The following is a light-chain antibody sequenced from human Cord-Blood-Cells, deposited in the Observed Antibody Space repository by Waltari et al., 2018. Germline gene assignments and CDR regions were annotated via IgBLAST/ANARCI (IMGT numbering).Light chain of an antibody. CDR2: DVS. CDR3: CSYAGSYTSYV. Sequence: QSALTQPRSVSGSPGQSVTISCPGTSSDVGGYNYVSWYPQHPGKAPKLMIYDVSKRPSGVPDRFSGSKSGNTASLTISGLQAEDEADYYCCSYAGSYTSYVFGAGTKVTVL. J-gene: IGLJ1*01. V-gene: IGLV2-11*01. CDR1: SSDVGGYNY.